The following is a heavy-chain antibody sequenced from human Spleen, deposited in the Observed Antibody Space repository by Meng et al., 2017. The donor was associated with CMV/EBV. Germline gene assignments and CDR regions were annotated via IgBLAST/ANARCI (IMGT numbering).Heavy chain of an antibody. D-gene: IGHD6-19*01. J-gene: IGHJ4*02. CDR2: IKQDGSEK. Sequence: GESLKISCAASGFTFSSYSMNWVRQAPGKGLEWVANIKQDGSEKYYVDSVKVRFTISRDNAKNSLYLQMNSLRAEDTAVYYCAREGRWIAVACFDYWGQGTLVTVSS. V-gene: IGHV3-7*01. CDR3: AREGRWIAVACFDY. CDR1: GFTFSSYS.